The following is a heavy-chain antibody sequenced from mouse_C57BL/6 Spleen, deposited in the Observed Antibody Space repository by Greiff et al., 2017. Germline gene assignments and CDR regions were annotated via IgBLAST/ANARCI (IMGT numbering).Heavy chain of an antibody. CDR1: GSNIKNTY. J-gene: IGHJ1*03. CDR3: VPNWDDWYFDV. Sequence: VQLQQSVAELVRPGASVKLSCTASGSNIKNTYMHWVKQRPEQGLEWIGRIDPANGNTKYAPKFQGKATITADTSSNTAYLQLSSLTSEDTDIYCCVPNWDDWYFDVWGTGTTVTVSS. V-gene: IGHV14-3*01. D-gene: IGHD4-1*01. CDR2: IDPANGNT.